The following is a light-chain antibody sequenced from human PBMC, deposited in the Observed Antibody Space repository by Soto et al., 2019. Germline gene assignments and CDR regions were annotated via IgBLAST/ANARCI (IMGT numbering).Light chain of an antibody. Sequence: DIQMTQSPSSLSASVGDRVTITCRASESISHYLNWYQQKPGRAPNLLIYMASTLELGVPSRFSGSGSGTQFTLTVSSLQPDDSATYFCQRYASFSHSFGQGTKLQIK. CDR1: ESISHY. CDR3: QRYASFSHS. CDR2: MAS. V-gene: IGKV1-5*03. J-gene: IGKJ2*03.